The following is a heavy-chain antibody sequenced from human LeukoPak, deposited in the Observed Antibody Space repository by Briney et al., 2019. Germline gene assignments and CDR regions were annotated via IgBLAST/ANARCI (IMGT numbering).Heavy chain of an antibody. CDR2: IYYSGST. V-gene: IGHV4-39*01. J-gene: IGHJ5*02. CDR3: ARARYIVVVVAATNWFDP. D-gene: IGHD2-15*01. CDR1: GGSISSSSYY. Sequence: PETLSLTCTVSGGSISSSSYYWGWIRQPPGKGLEWIGSIYYSGSTYYNPSLKSRVTISVDTSKNQFSLKLSSVTAADTAVYYCARARYIVVVVAATNWFDPWGQGTLVTVSS.